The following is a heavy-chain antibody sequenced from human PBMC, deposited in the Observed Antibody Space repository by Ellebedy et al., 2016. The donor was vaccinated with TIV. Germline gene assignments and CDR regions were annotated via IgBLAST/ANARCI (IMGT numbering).Heavy chain of an antibody. V-gene: IGHV3-30*07. Sequence: GESLKISCAASGFTVSSNYMSWVRQAPGKGLEWVAVISYDGSNKYYADSVKGRFTISRDNSKNTLYLQMNSLRAEDTAVYYCARAIEGDFNDYWGQGTLVTVSS. D-gene: IGHD2-15*01. J-gene: IGHJ4*02. CDR2: ISYDGSNK. CDR1: GFTVSSNY. CDR3: ARAIEGDFNDY.